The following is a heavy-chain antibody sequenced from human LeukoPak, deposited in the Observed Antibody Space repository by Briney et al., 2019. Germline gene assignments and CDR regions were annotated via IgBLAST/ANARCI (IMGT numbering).Heavy chain of an antibody. Sequence: PSETLSLTCSVSGASLSSGTYYWNWIRQPPGKGLEWIAYQYCSGSPIYNPSLRSRVTISVDTSRDQFSLKVTSVTAADTAIYYCARSSGGMYSYYYMDVWGKGTTVTVSS. D-gene: IGHD1-26*01. CDR3: ARSSGGMYSYYYMDV. J-gene: IGHJ6*03. CDR1: GASLSSGTYY. CDR2: QYCSGSP. V-gene: IGHV4-61*01.